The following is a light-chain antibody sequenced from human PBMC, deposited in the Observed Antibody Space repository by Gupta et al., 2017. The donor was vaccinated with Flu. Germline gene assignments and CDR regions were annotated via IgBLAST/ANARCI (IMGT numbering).Light chain of an antibody. V-gene: IGKV1-9*01. J-gene: IGKJ3*01. CDR2: DAS. CDR1: QGISNS. CDR3: QLLDSFPPFT. Sequence: DIRLTHSPSFMSASVGDRVTITCPATQGISNSLAWSPQKLGKAPKLLIYDASILQSWVPSRFIGSGSETEFILIIISMQPEDFATYFCQLLDSFPPFTFGPGTKVEVK.